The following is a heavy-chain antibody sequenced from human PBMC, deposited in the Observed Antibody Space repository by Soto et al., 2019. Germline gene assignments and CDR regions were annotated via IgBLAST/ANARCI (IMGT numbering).Heavy chain of an antibody. V-gene: IGHV4-30-2*01. J-gene: IGHJ6*03. D-gene: IGHD2-2*01. CDR1: GGSISSGGYS. Sequence: SETLSLTCAVSGGSISSGGYSWSWIRQPPGKGLEWIGYIYHSGSTYYNPSLKSRVTISVDRSKNQFSLKLSSVTAADTAVYYCARGIVVVPAAPYYYYYYMDVWGKGTTVTVSS. CDR3: ARGIVVVPAAPYYYYYYMDV. CDR2: IYHSGST.